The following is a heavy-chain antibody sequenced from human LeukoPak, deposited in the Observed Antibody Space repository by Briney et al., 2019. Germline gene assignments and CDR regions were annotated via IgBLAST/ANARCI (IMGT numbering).Heavy chain of an antibody. CDR2: IYYSGST. D-gene: IGHD3-9*01. CDR1: AGSISSSSYY. J-gene: IGHJ4*02. CDR3: ASRDTIWEDFDY. Sequence: SETLSLTCTVSAGSISSSSYYWRWIRQPPGKGLEWIGSIYYSGSTYYNPSLKSRVTISVDTSKNQFALKLSSVTAADTAVYYCASRDTIWEDFDYWGQGTLVTVSS. V-gene: IGHV4-39*06.